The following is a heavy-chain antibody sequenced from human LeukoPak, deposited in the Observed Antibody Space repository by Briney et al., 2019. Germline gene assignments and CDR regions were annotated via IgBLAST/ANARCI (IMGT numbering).Heavy chain of an antibody. CDR1: GFTLSGNH. J-gene: IGHJ4*02. D-gene: IGHD5-24*01. Sequence: GVYLRLYCAAFGFTLSGNHMNWLRQAQGKGLEWVSVTYDDGYTYYADSVKGRFTISRDNSKNTLYLQMNSLKAEDTAVYYCARDPRDGYGHVDYWGQGTLVTVSS. CDR3: ARDPRDGYGHVDY. CDR2: TYDDGYT. V-gene: IGHV3-66*02.